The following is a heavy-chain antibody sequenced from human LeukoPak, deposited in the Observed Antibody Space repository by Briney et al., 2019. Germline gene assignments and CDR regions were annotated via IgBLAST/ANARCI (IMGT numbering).Heavy chain of an antibody. CDR2: IIPILGIA. J-gene: IGHJ5*02. V-gene: IGHV1-69*04. CDR1: GGTFSNYA. D-gene: IGHD1/OR15-1a*01. Sequence: SVKVSCKASGGTFSNYAISWVRQAPGQGLEWMGRIIPILGIANYAQKFQGRVTITADKSTITAYMELSSLRSEDTAVYYCASSTGTNPNWFDPWGQGTLVTVSS. CDR3: ASSTGTNPNWFDP.